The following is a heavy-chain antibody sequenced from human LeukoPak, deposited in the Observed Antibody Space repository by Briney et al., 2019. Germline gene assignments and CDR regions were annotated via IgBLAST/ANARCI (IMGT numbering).Heavy chain of an antibody. J-gene: IGHJ6*02. CDR2: IYPGDSET. CDR3: ATWGRNGYFGMDV. D-gene: IGHD1-1*01. CDR1: GDSFRNSW. V-gene: IGHV5-51*01. Sequence: GESLKISCQWSGDSFRNSWIGWVRQVTGKGPDWVGAIYPGDSETRYSPSFQGHVTISVDKSLSVAYLQWSSLKASDSAFYYCATWGRNGYFGMDVWGQGTTVIVS.